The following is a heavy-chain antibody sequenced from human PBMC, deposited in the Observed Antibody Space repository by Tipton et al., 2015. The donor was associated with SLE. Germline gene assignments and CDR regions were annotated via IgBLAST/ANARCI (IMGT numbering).Heavy chain of an antibody. V-gene: IGHV4-39*01. CDR2: IYYSGST. CDR3: AGDFWSGYYTY. CDR1: GGSISSSSYY. J-gene: IGHJ4*02. D-gene: IGHD3-3*01. Sequence: TLSLTCTVSGGSISSSSYYWGWIRQPPGKGLEWIGSIYYSGSTYYNPSLKSRVTISVDTSKNQFSLKLSSVTAADTAVYYCAGDFWSGYYTYWGQGTLVTVSS.